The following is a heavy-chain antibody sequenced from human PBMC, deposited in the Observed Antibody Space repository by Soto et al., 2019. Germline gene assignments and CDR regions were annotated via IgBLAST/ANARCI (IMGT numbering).Heavy chain of an antibody. CDR2: IYSGGNT. V-gene: IGHV3-53*02. J-gene: IGHJ6*02. CDR3: ARDPRGTYSIDSCSPYYGLDV. Sequence: EVQLVETGGRLIQPGGSLRLSCAASGFAVSPNYMSWVRQAPGQGLEWISVIYSGGNTDYADSVKGRFSISRDDSKNTVYLQMNSLRADDTAVYYCARDPRGTYSIDSCSPYYGLDVWGQGTTVTVSS. D-gene: IGHD2-2*01. CDR1: GFAVSPNY.